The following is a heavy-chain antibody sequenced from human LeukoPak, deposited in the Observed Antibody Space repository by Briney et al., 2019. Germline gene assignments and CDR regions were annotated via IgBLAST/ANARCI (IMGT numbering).Heavy chain of an antibody. J-gene: IGHJ6*02. Sequence: SETLSLTCTVSGGSISSSSYYWAWIRQPPGKGLEYIGSYSGSTYYNPSLKSRVTISVDTSKNQFSLKLTSVTAADTAIYYCARGGSYCSGASCFPYYHSGMDVWGQGTTVSVSS. CDR2: YSGST. D-gene: IGHD2-15*01. CDR3: ARGGSYCSGASCFPYYHSGMDV. V-gene: IGHV4-39*07. CDR1: GGSISSSSYY.